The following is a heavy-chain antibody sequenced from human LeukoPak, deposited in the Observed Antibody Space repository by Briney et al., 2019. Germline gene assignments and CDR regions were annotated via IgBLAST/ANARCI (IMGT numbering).Heavy chain of an antibody. CDR3: ARPRGFSFGYELAY. J-gene: IGHJ4*02. V-gene: IGHV4-39*07. CDR2: IFYSGST. D-gene: IGHD5-18*01. Sequence: SETLSLTCTVSGGSISSNNYYWGWIRQPPGKGLEWIGLIFYSGSTYYSPSLKSRVTMSLDRSKNHFSLELTSVTAADTAVYFCARPRGFSFGYELAYWGQGTLVTVSS. CDR1: GGSISSNNYY.